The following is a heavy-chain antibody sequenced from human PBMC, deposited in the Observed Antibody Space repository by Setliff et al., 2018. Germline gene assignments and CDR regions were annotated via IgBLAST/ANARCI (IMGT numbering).Heavy chain of an antibody. V-gene: IGHV4-39*07. J-gene: IGHJ4*02. CDR2: IYYSGST. CDR3: ASTPDGDLYYNFWSCCYLTLDY. CDR1: GGSISSSSYY. Sequence: PSETLSLTCTVSGGSISSSSYYWGWIRQPPGKGLEWIGSIYYSGSTYDNPSLKSRVTISVDTSKNQFSLKLSSVTAADTAVYYCASTPDGDLYYNFWSCCYLTLDYWGQGTLVTVS. D-gene: IGHD3-3*01.